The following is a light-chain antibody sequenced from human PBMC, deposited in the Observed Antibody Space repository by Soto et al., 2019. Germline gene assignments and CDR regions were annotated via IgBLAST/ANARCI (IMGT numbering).Light chain of an antibody. CDR3: QLWDSRTADVV. Sequence: SYELTQPLSVSVALGQTARITCGGNNIGTKNVHWYQQRPGQAPVLVIYRDSNRPSGIPERFSGSNSGNTATLTISRAQAGDEADYYCQLWDSRTADVVFGGGTKLTVL. CDR2: RDS. CDR1: NIGTKN. V-gene: IGLV3-9*01. J-gene: IGLJ2*01.